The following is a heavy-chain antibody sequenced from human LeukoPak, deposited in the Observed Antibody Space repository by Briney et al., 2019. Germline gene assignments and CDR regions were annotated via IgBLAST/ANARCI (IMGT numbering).Heavy chain of an antibody. J-gene: IGHJ5*02. CDR1: GASISRSNYY. CDR2: IYYSGST. CDR3: ARLLGRLSWFDP. D-gene: IGHD1-26*01. V-gene: IGHV4-39*01. Sequence: SETLSLTCTVSGASISRSNYYWGWIRQPPGKGLEWIGSIYYSGSTYYNPSLKSRVTISVDTSKNQFSLKLSSVTAADTAVYYCARLLGRLSWFDPWGQGTLVTVSS.